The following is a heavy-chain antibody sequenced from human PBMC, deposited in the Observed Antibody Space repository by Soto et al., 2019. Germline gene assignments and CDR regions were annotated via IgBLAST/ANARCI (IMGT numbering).Heavy chain of an antibody. J-gene: IGHJ4*01. CDR2: IVVGSGNT. D-gene: IGHD2-2*01. Sequence: ASVKVSCKASGFTFINSAIHWMRQARGERLEWIGWIVVGSGNTNYAQKIQERVTIIRDISTSTSYMELSSLTSEVSAVYYFVLCTTTRSYGKFDYSGHGTLVTVSS. CDR1: GFTFINSA. CDR3: VLCTTTRSYGKFDY. V-gene: IGHV1-58*02.